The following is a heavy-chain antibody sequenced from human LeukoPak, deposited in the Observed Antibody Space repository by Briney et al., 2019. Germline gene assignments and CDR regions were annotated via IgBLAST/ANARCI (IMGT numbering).Heavy chain of an antibody. CDR1: GFTFSSYG. V-gene: IGHV3-30*18. J-gene: IGHJ4*02. CDR3: AKGPTVTRFDY. CDR2: ISYDGSNK. D-gene: IGHD4-17*01. Sequence: PGGSLRLSCAASGFTFSSYGMHWVRQAPGKGLEWVAVISYDGSNKYYADSVKGRFTISRDNSKNTLYLQMNSLRAEDTAVYYCAKGPTVTRFDYWGQGTLVTVSS.